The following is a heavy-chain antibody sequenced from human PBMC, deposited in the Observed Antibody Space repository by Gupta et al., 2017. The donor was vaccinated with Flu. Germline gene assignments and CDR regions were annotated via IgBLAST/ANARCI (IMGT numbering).Heavy chain of an antibody. CDR2: IRSKANSYAT. CDR1: GFTFSGSA. D-gene: IGHD3-16*01. V-gene: IGHV3-73*02. Sequence: EVQLVESGGGLVQPGGSLKLSCAASGFTFSGSAMHWVRQASGKGLEWVGRIRSKANSYATAYAASVKGRFTISRDDSKNTAYLQMNSLKTEDTAVYYCTRHGYHDVYYYYYGMDVWGQGTTVTVSS. CDR3: TRHGYHDVYYYYYGMDV. J-gene: IGHJ6*02.